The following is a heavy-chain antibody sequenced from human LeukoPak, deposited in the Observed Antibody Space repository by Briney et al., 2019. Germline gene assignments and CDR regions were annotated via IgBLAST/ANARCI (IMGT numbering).Heavy chain of an antibody. CDR2: IYAGDADT. D-gene: IGHD1-7*01. CDR3: ARFRGELMDGFDF. V-gene: IGHV5-51*04. J-gene: IGHJ4*02. CDR1: GHTFSTDW. Sequence: GDSLKISCKGSGHTFSTDWIAWVRQMPGKGLEWMGVIYAGDADTRYSPSFQGKVTISADKPLNTAYLQWTNLKASDTAMYYCARFRGELMDGFDFWGQGTLVTVSS.